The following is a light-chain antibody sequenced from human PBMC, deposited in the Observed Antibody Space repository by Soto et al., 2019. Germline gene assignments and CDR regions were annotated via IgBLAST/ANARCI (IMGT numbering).Light chain of an antibody. Sequence: DIQMTQFTSTLSASVGDTVTITCRASQSISSWLAWYQQKPGKAPKLLIYKASSLESGVPSRFSGSGSGTEFTLTISSLQPDDFATYDCQQYNSYSITVGQGTRLE. V-gene: IGKV1-5*03. J-gene: IGKJ5*01. CDR1: QSISSW. CDR3: QQYNSYSIT. CDR2: KAS.